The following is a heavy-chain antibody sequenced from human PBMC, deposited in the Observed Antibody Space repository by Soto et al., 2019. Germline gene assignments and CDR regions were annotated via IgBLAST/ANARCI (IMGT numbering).Heavy chain of an antibody. D-gene: IGHD6-13*01. CDR3: ARPRGSTWYYDY. CDR1: GYTFTNYW. V-gene: IGHV5-51*01. J-gene: IGHJ4*02. Sequence: HGESLKISCQGSGYTFTNYWIGWVRQMPGKGLEWMGIIYPGDSDTRYSPSFRGQVTTSADKSISTAYLQWSSLKASDTAMYYCARPRGSTWYYDYWGQGTLVTVSS. CDR2: IYPGDSDT.